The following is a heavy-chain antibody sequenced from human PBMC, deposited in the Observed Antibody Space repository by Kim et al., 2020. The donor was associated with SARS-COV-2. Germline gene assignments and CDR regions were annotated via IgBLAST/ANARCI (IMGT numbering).Heavy chain of an antibody. Sequence: ASVKVSCKASGYTFTSYAMNWVRQAPGQGLEWMGWINTNTGNPTYAQGFTGRFVFSLDTSVSTAYLQISSLKAEDTAVYYCAPAVITMVRGVSGHWIDPWGQGTLVTVSS. CDR1: GYTFTSYA. D-gene: IGHD3-10*01. CDR2: INTNTGNP. V-gene: IGHV7-4-1*02. J-gene: IGHJ5*02. CDR3: APAVITMVRGVSGHWIDP.